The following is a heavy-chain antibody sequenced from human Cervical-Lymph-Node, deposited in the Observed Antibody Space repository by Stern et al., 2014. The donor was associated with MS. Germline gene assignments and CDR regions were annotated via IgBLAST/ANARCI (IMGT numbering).Heavy chain of an antibody. V-gene: IGHV3-33*01. J-gene: IGHJ6*02. Sequence: VHLVESGGGVVQPGRSLRLSCAASGFTFSSYGMHWVRQAPGKGLEWVAVIWYDGSNKYYADSVKGRFTISRDNSKNTLYLQMNSLRAEDTAVYYCARRLGYCSGGSCYNYYYGMDVWGQGTTVTVSS. CDR1: GFTFSSYG. CDR3: ARRLGYCSGGSCYNYYYGMDV. D-gene: IGHD2-15*01. CDR2: IWYDGSNK.